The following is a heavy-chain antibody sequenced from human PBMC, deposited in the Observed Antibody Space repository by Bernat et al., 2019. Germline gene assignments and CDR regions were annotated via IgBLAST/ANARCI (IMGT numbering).Heavy chain of an antibody. J-gene: IGHJ4*02. CDR1: GFTFSSEV. CDR3: AKAPESSSSWPLDH. Sequence: EVQLLESGGGLVQAGGSRRLSCAASGFTFSSEVMNWVRQAPGEGLEWGAAISVSGGTTYYAASVQGRFTIASANSRHTVFLQLNSLRAEDTAVYYCAKAPESSSSWPLDHWGQGTLVTVSS. CDR2: ISVSGGTT. V-gene: IGHV3-23*01. D-gene: IGHD6-13*01.